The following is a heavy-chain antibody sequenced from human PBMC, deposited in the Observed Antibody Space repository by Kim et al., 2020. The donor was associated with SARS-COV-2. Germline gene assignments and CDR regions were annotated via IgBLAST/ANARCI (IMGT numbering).Heavy chain of an antibody. CDR2: ISSSGSTI. CDR3: ARAGITMVRGVDYYYGMDV. CDR1: GFTFSSYE. D-gene: IGHD3-10*01. J-gene: IGHJ6*02. V-gene: IGHV3-48*03. Sequence: GGSLRLSCAASGFTFSSYEMNWVRQAPGKGLEWVSYISSSGSTIYYADSVKGRFSISRDNAKNSLYLQMNSLRAEDTAVYYCARAGITMVRGVDYYYGMDVWGQGTTVTVSS.